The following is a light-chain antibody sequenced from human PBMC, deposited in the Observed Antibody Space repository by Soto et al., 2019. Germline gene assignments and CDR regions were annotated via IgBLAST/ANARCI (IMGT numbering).Light chain of an antibody. CDR1: SSNIGGTNY. CDR2: SNN. CDR3: ASWDDRLGAVI. V-gene: IGLV1-47*02. J-gene: IGLJ2*01. Sequence: QSVLTHPPSASGTPGQRVFISCSGSSSNIGGTNYAYWYQQLPGAAPKLLMHSNNLRPSGVPERISGSKSGTSASLAISGLRSEDEAVYYCASWDDRLGAVIFGGGTK.